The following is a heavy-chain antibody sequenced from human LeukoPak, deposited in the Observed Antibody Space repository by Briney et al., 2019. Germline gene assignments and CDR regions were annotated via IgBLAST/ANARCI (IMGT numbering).Heavy chain of an antibody. J-gene: IGHJ4*02. CDR3: ARMTLEYQGY. D-gene: IGHD2-2*01. CDR2: ITSSSYYI. CDR1: GFTFSSYS. V-gene: IGHV3-21*01. Sequence: PGGSLRLSCEASGFTFSSYSMNWVRQPPGKGLEWVSSITSSSYYIQYAASVKGRFTISRDNAKNSLYLQMNSLRAEDTAVYYCARMTLEYQGYWGQGTLVTVSS.